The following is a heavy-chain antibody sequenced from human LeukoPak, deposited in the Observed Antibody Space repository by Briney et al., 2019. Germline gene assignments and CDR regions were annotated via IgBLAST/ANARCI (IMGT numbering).Heavy chain of an antibody. CDR2: IWYDGSNK. V-gene: IGHV3-33*01. J-gene: IGHJ6*02. Sequence: GGSLRLSCAASGFTFSSYGMHWVRQAPGKGLEWVAVIWYDGSNKYYADSVKGRFTISRDNSKNTLYLQMNSLRAEDTAAYYCARDYDSSGYYYLYYYYGMDVWGQGTTVTVSS. CDR1: GFTFSSYG. D-gene: IGHD3-22*01. CDR3: ARDYDSSGYYYLYYYYGMDV.